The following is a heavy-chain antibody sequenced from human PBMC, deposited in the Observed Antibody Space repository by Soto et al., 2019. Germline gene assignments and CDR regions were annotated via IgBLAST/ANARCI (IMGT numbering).Heavy chain of an antibody. V-gene: IGHV4-38-2*01. Sequence: PSETLSLTCAVSGHSISNGYYWGWIRQPPGKGLEWIGNVHHNENTYYNPSLKSRVTISLHTSKNQFSLKVTSVTAADTAVYYCARGADIMATTGDAFDFWGQGTMVTVSS. CDR1: GHSISNGYY. CDR3: ARGADIMATTGDAFDF. D-gene: IGHD5-12*01. CDR2: VHHNENT. J-gene: IGHJ3*01.